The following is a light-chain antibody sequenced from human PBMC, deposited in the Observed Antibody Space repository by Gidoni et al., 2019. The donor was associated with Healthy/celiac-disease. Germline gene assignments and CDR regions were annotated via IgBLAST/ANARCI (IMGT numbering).Light chain of an antibody. CDR3: QQSDSTPTYT. Sequence: DIQMTQSPSSLSASVGDRVTITCRASQRISSYLNWYQQKPGKAPKLLIYAASSLQSGVPSRFSGSGSGTDFTLTISSLQPEDFATYYCQQSDSTPTYTFGQGTKLEIK. CDR1: QRISSY. J-gene: IGKJ2*01. V-gene: IGKV1-39*01. CDR2: AAS.